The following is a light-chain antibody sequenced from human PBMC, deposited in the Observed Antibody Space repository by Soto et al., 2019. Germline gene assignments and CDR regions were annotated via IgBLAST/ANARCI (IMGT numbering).Light chain of an antibody. Sequence: QSALTQPPSPSGSPGQSVTISCTGTSSDVGAHNFVSWHQQHPGKAPQLMVYEVSKRPSGVPDRFSGSKSGNTASLTVSGLQAEDEADYYCSSYAGSDNYVFGTGTKLTVL. CDR2: EVS. V-gene: IGLV2-8*01. J-gene: IGLJ1*01. CDR3: SSYAGSDNYV. CDR1: SSDVGAHNF.